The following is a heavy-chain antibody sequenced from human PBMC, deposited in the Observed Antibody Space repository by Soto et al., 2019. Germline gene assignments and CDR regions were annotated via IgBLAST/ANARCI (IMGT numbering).Heavy chain of an antibody. CDR1: GFTFSYYG. D-gene: IGHD6-13*01. Sequence: QVQLVESGGGVVQPGGSLRLSCAASGFTFSYYGFHWVRQAPGKGLEWVAVMHTGGNEKYYGDSVKGRFTVTTDDSRNMVYLEISGLRAEDAAEDFCAREAGTSGHYSHFDLWGRGALVAVS. J-gene: IGHJ4*02. CDR3: AREAGTSGHYSHFDL. V-gene: IGHV3-30*03. CDR2: MHTGGNEK.